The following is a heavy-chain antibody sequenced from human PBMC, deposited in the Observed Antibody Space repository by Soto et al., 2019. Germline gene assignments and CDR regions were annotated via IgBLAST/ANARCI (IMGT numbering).Heavy chain of an antibody. CDR1: GFTFSNYG. CDR2: ISYDGNRE. Sequence: QVQVVESGGGVVQPGRSLRLSCAASGFTFSNYGMHWVRQAPGKGLEWVAVISYDGNREYSIDSVKGRFTIYRDNSENTVHLQMNSLRGEDTAVYYGAKDGDFRSFDGWLDAWGQGTLVTVSS. D-gene: IGHD3-3*01. J-gene: IGHJ5*02. V-gene: IGHV3-30*18. CDR3: AKDGDFRSFDGWLDA.